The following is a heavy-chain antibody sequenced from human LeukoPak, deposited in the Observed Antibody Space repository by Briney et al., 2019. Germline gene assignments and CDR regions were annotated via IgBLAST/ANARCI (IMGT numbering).Heavy chain of an antibody. CDR1: GGSISSYY. CDR3: ATYSSSWYWYFDL. J-gene: IGHJ2*01. D-gene: IGHD6-13*01. V-gene: IGHV4-59*01. CDR2: IYYSGST. Sequence: SETLSLTCTVSGGSISSYYWSWIRQPPGKGLEWIGYIYYSGSTNYNPSLKSRVTISVDTSKKQFSLKLSSVTAADTAVYYCATYSSSWYWYFDLWGRGTLATVSS.